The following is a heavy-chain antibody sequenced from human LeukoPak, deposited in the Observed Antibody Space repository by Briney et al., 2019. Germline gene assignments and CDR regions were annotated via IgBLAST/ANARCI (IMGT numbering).Heavy chain of an antibody. CDR1: GYTFTGYY. Sequence: GASVRVSCKASGYTFTGYYMHWVRQAPGQGLEWMGWINPNSGGTNYAQKFQGRVTMTRDTSISTAYMELSRLRSDDTAVYYCATHYYDSSLADYWGQGTLVTVSS. CDR3: ATHYYDSSLADY. V-gene: IGHV1-2*02. J-gene: IGHJ4*02. CDR2: INPNSGGT. D-gene: IGHD3-22*01.